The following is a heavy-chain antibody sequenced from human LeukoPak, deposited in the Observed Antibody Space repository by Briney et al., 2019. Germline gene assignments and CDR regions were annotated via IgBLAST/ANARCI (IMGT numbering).Heavy chain of an antibody. CDR2: ISGSGDAT. CDR3: ARLSGTSGTTSRVLDY. V-gene: IGHV3-23*01. CDR1: GFTFTTYA. Sequence: GGSLRLSCAASGFTFTTYAMIWVRRAPGKGLEWVSGISGSGDATYYADSVKGRFTISRDNSENTVYLQVKSLRADDTAVYYCARLSGTSGTTSRVLDYWGQGALVTVSP. J-gene: IGHJ4*02. D-gene: IGHD1-1*01.